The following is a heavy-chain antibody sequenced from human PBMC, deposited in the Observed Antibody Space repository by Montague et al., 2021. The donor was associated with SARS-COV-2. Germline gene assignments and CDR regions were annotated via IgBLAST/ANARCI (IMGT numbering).Heavy chain of an antibody. CDR3: ARDGFYYDRSGPSNFDY. CDR1: VXSISSNNCY. J-gene: IGHJ4*02. D-gene: IGHD3-22*01. V-gene: IGHV4-39*07. CDR2: IDYSGST. Sequence: SETLSLTCTVSVXSISSNNCYWGWIRQPPGKALEWIGSIDYSGSTYYNRSLKSRVTMSVDTSENQYSLKLSSVTAADTAVYYCARDGFYYDRSGPSNFDYWGQGTLVTVSS.